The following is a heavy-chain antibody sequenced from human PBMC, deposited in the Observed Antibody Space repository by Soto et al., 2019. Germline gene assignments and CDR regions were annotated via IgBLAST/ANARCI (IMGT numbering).Heavy chain of an antibody. D-gene: IGHD5-12*01. J-gene: IGHJ3*02. CDR3: ARGTIRVATDI. Sequence: ASVKVSCKASGYTFSSYGISWVRQAPEQGLEWMGWISAYNGNTNYAQKIQGRVTMTTGTSTSTAYMELSSLRSEDTAVYYCARGTIRVATDIWGQGTMVTVSS. CDR2: ISAYNGNT. V-gene: IGHV1-18*04. CDR1: GYTFSSYG.